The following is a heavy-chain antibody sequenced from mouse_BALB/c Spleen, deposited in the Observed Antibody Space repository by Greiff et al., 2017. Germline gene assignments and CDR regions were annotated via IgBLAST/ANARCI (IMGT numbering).Heavy chain of an antibody. CDR1: GYTFTSYW. V-gene: IGHV1-7*01. D-gene: IGHD2-1*01. CDR2: INPSTGYT. CDR3: ARLNYGNYVA. J-gene: IGHJ3*01. Sequence: VKLMESGAELAKPGASVKMSCKASGYTFTSYWMHWVKQRPGQGLEWIGYINPSTGYTEYNQKFKDKATLTADKSSSTAYMQLSSLTSEDSAVYYCARLNYGNYVAWGQGTLVTVSA.